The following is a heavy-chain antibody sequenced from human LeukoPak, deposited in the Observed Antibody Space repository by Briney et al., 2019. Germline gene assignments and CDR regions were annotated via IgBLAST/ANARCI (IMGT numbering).Heavy chain of an antibody. J-gene: IGHJ4*02. V-gene: IGHV3-23*01. D-gene: IGHD2-15*01. CDR2: ISGSGGST. CDR1: GFTFSSYA. Sequence: PGGSLRLSCAASGFTFSSYAMSWVRQAPGKGLEWVSAISGSGGSTYYADSVKGRFAISRDNSKNTLYLQTNSLRAEDTAVYYCAKDSEPYCSGGSCPFDYWGQGTLVTVSS. CDR3: AKDSEPYCSGGSCPFDY.